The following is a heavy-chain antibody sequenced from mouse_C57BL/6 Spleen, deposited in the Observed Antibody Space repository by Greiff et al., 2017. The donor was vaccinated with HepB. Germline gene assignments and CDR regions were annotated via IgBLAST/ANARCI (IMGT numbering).Heavy chain of an antibody. CDR2: ISDGGSYT. J-gene: IGHJ4*01. Sequence: EVQLVESGGGLVKPGGSLKLSCAASGFTFSSYAMSWVRQTPEKRLEWVATISDGGSYTYYPDNVKGRFTISRDNAKNNLYLQMSTLKSEATAMYYYARENYDYLYYDAMDYWGQGTSVTVSS. CDR3: ARENYDYLYYDAMDY. D-gene: IGHD2-4*01. V-gene: IGHV5-4*01. CDR1: GFTFSSYA.